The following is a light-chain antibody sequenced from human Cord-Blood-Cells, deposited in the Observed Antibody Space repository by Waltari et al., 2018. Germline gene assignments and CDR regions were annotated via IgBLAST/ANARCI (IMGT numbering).Light chain of an antibody. CDR1: QGIRNY. V-gene: IGKV1-27*01. J-gene: IGKJ4*01. Sequence: DLKMTQSPSDQSESVGDRVTITCRASQGIRNYLAWYQQITGKVTQLLIYAASTLQSGGPSRFSGSGSGTDFTLTISSLQPEDFATYYCQKYNSAPPLTFGGGTKVEI. CDR3: QKYNSAPPLT. CDR2: AAS.